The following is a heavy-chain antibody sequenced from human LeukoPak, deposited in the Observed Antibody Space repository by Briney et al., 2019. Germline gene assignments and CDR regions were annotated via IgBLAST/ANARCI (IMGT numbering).Heavy chain of an antibody. CDR3: ARLVYCGGDCYSGSPRFDP. V-gene: IGHV5-51*01. D-gene: IGHD2-21*02. Sequence: GESLKISCKGSGYSFTSYWIGWVRQMPGKGLEWMGIIYPGDSDTRYSPSFQGQVTISADKSISTAYLQWSSLKASDTAMYYCARLVYCGGDCYSGSPRFDPWGRGTLVTVSS. CDR2: IYPGDSDT. CDR1: GYSFTSYW. J-gene: IGHJ5*02.